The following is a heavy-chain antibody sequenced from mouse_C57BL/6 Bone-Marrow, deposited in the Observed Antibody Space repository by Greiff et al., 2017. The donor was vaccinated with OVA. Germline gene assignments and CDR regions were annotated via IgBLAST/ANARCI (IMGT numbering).Heavy chain of an antibody. CDR1: GYTFTSYV. CDR3: AKIYYGNYGLRFPH. Sequence: VQLQQSGPELVKPGASVKMSCKASGYTFTSYVMHWVKQKPGQGLEWIGYIYPYNDGTKYNEKFKGKATLTSDKSSSTAYMELHSLTSEDSAVYFCAKIYYGNYGLRFPHWGQGTTLTVSS. D-gene: IGHD2-1*01. V-gene: IGHV1-14*01. CDR2: IYPYNDGT. J-gene: IGHJ2*01.